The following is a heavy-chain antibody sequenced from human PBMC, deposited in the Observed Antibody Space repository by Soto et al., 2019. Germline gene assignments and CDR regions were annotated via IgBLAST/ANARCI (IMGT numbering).Heavy chain of an antibody. D-gene: IGHD3-10*01. Sequence: EVQVLESGGGLGQPGGSLRLSCVASGFTFSDYAMAWVRQSPGKGLEWVSSISGSGGSTYYADSVKGRFTISRDNSKNTVFLQMNSLRAEDTAVYHCARELLYGTGSHDYLHYGMDVWGHGTTVTVSS. CDR2: ISGSGGST. J-gene: IGHJ6*02. CDR3: ARELLYGTGSHDYLHYGMDV. V-gene: IGHV3-23*01. CDR1: GFTFSDYA.